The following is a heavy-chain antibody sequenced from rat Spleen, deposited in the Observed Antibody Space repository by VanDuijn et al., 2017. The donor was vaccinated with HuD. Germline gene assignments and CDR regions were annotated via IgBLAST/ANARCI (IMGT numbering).Heavy chain of an antibody. CDR3: VREELGVRD. Sequence: EVKLVESGGGLVQPGRSLKLSCAASGFNFNDYWMAWVRQAPGKGLEWIGEINKDSRRINYSPFLKDKFTISRDNAQNTLYLQMSKLGSEDTANYYCVREELGVRDWGQGVMVTVSS. D-gene: IGHD5-1*01. CDR2: INKDSRRI. V-gene: IGHV4-2*01. J-gene: IGHJ2*01. CDR1: GFNFNDYW.